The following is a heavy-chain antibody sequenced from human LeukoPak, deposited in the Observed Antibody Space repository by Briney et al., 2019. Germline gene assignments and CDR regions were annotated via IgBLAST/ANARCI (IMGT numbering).Heavy chain of an antibody. CDR3: ARHDPVGHFLRGMDV. CDR1: GGSISGHF. J-gene: IGHJ6*02. Sequence: SETLSLTCAVSGGSISGHFWSWSRQPPGKGLEWIGYIYYTGSTIYNPSLRSRVTMSVDVSKNQFSLDLTSVTAADTAVYYCARHDPVGHFLRGMDVWGQGTTVTVSS. D-gene: IGHD2/OR15-2a*01. CDR2: IYYTGST. V-gene: IGHV4-59*08.